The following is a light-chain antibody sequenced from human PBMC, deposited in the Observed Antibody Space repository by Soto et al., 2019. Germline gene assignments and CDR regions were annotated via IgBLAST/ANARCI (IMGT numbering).Light chain of an antibody. CDR2: GAY. J-gene: IGKJ1*01. CDR3: QQYNNWLWT. V-gene: IGKV3-15*01. CDR1: QSVSSN. Sequence: EIVMTQSPATLSVSPGERATLSCRASQSVSSNLAWYQQKPGQAPRLLIYGAYTRAAGIPARFSGSGSGTEFTHTISSLQSEDFAVYYCQQYNNWLWTFGQGTKVEIK.